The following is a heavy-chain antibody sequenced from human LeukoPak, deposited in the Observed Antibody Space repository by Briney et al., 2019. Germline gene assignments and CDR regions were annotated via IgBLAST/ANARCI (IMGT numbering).Heavy chain of an antibody. V-gene: IGHV3-48*03. J-gene: IGHJ4*02. D-gene: IGHD6-25*01. CDR3: ARDQSGFDY. CDR2: ISSSGSTI. CDR1: GFTFSSYE. Sequence: GGSLRLSCAASGFTFSSYEMNWVRQAPGKGLEWVSYISSSGSTIYYADSVKGRFTISRDNSKNTLYLQMNSLRAEDTAVYYCARDQSGFDYWGQGTLVTVSS.